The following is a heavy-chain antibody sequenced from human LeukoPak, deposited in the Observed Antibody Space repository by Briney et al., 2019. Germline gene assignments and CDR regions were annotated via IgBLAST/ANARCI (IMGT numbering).Heavy chain of an antibody. D-gene: IGHD3-22*01. V-gene: IGHV3-11*04. CDR3: ARKDFSSGSFSY. Sequence: GGSLRLSCAVSGFPFSRFYMSWIRQAPGKGLEWISYIGLGGYPLDYADSVRGRFTISRDNAKNSLYLEMNSLRAEDTAVYYCARKDFSSGSFSYWGQGTLVTVSS. CDR2: IGLGGYPL. CDR1: GFPFSRFY. J-gene: IGHJ4*02.